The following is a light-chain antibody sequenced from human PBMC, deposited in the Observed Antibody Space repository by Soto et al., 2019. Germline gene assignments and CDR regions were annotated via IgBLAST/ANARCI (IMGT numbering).Light chain of an antibody. CDR3: GSYAGSNTWV. J-gene: IGLJ3*02. CDR2: DVN. Sequence: QSVLTQPRSVSGSPGQSVTISCTGTSSDVGDYNYVSWYQQHPGKAPKLMIYDVNKRPSGVPDRFSGSKSGNTASLTISGLQAEDEADYCCGSYAGSNTWVFGGGTKLTVL. CDR1: SSDVGDYNY. V-gene: IGLV2-11*01.